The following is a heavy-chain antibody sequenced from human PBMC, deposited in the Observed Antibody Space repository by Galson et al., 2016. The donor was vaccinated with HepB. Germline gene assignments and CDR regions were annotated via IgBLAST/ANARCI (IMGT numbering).Heavy chain of an antibody. CDR3: AKDDTGGCDY. J-gene: IGHJ4*02. CDR1: GFTFSRYG. V-gene: IGHV3-30*18. Sequence: SLRLSCAASGFTFSRYGIHWVRQAPGKGLEWLAVVSNDGTRKYYADSVKGRLTISRDNSKNTVYVQMNGMKTEDTALYYCAKDDTGGCDYWGQGTPVTVSP. D-gene: IGHD2-15*01. CDR2: VSNDGTRK.